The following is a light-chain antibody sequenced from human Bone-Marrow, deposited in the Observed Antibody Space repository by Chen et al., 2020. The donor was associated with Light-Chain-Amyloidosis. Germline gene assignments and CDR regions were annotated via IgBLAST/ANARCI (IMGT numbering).Light chain of an antibody. CDR1: DLPTKY. J-gene: IGLJ2*01. V-gene: IGLV3-25*03. Sequence: SYELTQPPSVSVSPGQTARITCSGDDLPTKYAYWYQQKPGQAPVLVIHRDTERPSGISERFSGSGAGTTATLTISGVQAEDEAEYHCQPADSSGTYEVIFGGGTKLTVL. CDR3: QPADSSGTYEVI. CDR2: RDT.